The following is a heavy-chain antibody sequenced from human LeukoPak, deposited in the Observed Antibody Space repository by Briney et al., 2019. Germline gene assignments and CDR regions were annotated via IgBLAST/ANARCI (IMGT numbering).Heavy chain of an antibody. V-gene: IGHV4-34*01. Sequence: SETLSLTCAVYGGSFRGYYWSWIRQPPRKGLAWIGEINHSGSTNDNPSLKSRVTISVDTSKNQFSLKLSSVTVADTAVYYCARGSYGSGSYSPYFDYWGQGTLVSVSS. D-gene: IGHD3-10*01. J-gene: IGHJ4*02. CDR1: GGSFRGYY. CDR3: ARGSYGSGSYSPYFDY. CDR2: INHSGST.